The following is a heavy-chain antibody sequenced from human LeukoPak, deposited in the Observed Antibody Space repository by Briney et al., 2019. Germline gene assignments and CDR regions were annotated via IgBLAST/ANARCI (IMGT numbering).Heavy chain of an antibody. J-gene: IGHJ6*02. CDR3: ASLGGYLLNYYYGMDV. D-gene: IGHD3-16*01. CDR2: IYSGGST. CDR1: GFTVSNNY. V-gene: IGHV3-66*01. Sequence: GGSLRLSCAASGFTVSNNYMSWVRQAPGKGLEWVSVIYSGGSTYYADSVKGRFTISRDNSKSTLYLQMNSLRAEDTAVYYCASLGGYLLNYYYGMDVWGQGTTVTVSS.